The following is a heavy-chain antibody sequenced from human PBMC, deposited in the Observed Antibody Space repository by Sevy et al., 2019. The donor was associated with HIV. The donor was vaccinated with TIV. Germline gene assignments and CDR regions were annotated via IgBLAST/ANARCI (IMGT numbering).Heavy chain of an antibody. V-gene: IGHV1-18*01. CDR3: AREGTLVTMII. Sequence: ASVKVSCKASGYTFTNHGISWVRQAPGQGLEWMGWINPHNGNTKYAQKLQGRVTMTTDTSTNTAYMEVRSLRSDDTAVYYCAREGTLVTMIIWGQGTLVTDSS. CDR2: INPHNGNT. CDR1: GYTFTNHG. D-gene: IGHD3-22*01. J-gene: IGHJ4*02.